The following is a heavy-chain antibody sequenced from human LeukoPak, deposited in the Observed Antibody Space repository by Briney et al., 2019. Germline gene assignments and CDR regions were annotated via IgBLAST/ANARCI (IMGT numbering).Heavy chain of an antibody. CDR1: GFTFSSYA. CDR3: ARGPKLSGSYVGFDP. J-gene: IGHJ5*02. Sequence: GGSLRLSCAASGFTFSSYAMHWVRQAPGKGLEYVSAISASGGSTYYADSVKGRITVSRDNSKNTLYLQMNSLRAEDTAVYYCARGPKLSGSYVGFDPWGQGTLVTVSS. CDR2: ISASGGST. V-gene: IGHV3-64*02. D-gene: IGHD1-26*01.